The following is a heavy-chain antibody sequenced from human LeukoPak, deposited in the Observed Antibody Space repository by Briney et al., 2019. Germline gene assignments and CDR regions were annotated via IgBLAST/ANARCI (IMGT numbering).Heavy chain of an antibody. D-gene: IGHD3-22*01. J-gene: IGHJ1*01. Sequence: PGGSLRLSCEVSEVTFRNNWMSWVRQAPGKGLEWVANVKQDGSEKYYVESVKGRFTISRDNAKNSLYLQMNSLRVEDTAIYYCATYSSLNGREFQYWGHGTLVSVFS. CDR3: ATYSSLNGREFQY. CDR1: EVTFRNNW. CDR2: VKQDGSEK. V-gene: IGHV3-7*01.